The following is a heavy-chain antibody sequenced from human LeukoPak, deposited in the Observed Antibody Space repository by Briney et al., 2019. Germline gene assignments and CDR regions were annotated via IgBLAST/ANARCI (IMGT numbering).Heavy chain of an antibody. Sequence: SEKLSFTGTGSGGSISTFFWTWIRQCPGKGLKGSVRIYTGTTYYDPSLESRATMSVDTSNNRFSLKLTSLTSADTAVYYCARGTELTSFTGYYSFDYWPRGSLVSVP. J-gene: IGHJ4*02. CDR3: ARGTELTSFTGYYSFDY. CDR1: GGSISTFF. V-gene: IGHV4-4*07. CDR2: IYTGTT. D-gene: IGHD3-9*01.